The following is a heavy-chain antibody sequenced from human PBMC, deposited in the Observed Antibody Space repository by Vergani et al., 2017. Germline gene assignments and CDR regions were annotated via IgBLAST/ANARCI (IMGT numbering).Heavy chain of an antibody. J-gene: IGHJ4*02. Sequence: QVQLQESGPGLVKPSETLSLTCTVSGDSVISTDYHWGWIRQPQGKGLEWIGSMDYSGSTSYNPSLESRISIAFETPKNQFSLRLTSVTAADTAVYYWASKRGACRAAYCHSYDFWGPGTLVGVSS. CDR2: MDYSGST. CDR3: ASKRGACRAAYCHSYDF. D-gene: IGHD2-15*01. V-gene: IGHV4-39*01. CDR1: GDSVISTDYH.